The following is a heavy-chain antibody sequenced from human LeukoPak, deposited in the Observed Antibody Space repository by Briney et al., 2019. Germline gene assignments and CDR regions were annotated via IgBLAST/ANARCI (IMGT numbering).Heavy chain of an antibody. V-gene: IGHV3-21*01. CDR1: GFTFSSYA. CDR3: ARDLRGSSVI. D-gene: IGHD1-26*01. Sequence: TGGSLRLSCAASGFTFSSYAMGWVRQAPGKGLEWVSSISSSSSYIYYADSVKGRFTISRDNAKNSLYLQMNSLRAEDTAVYYCARDLRGSSVIWGQGTMVTVSS. CDR2: ISSSSSYI. J-gene: IGHJ3*02.